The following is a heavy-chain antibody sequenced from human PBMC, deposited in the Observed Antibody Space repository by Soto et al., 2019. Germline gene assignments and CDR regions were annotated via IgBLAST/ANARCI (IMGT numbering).Heavy chain of an antibody. Sequence: SVKGSCKASGGTFSSYAISWVRPAPGQGLEWMGGIIPIFGTANYAQKFQGRVTITADESTSTAYMELNSLRSEDTAVYYCASGDPFGELLYYFDYWGQGTLVTVSS. CDR1: GGTFSSYA. CDR3: ASGDPFGELLYYFDY. J-gene: IGHJ4*02. CDR2: IIPIFGTA. V-gene: IGHV1-69*13. D-gene: IGHD3-10*01.